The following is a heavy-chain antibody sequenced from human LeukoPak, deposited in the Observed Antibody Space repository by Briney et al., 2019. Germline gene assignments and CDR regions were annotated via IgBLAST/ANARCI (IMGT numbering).Heavy chain of an antibody. Sequence: PGRSLRLSCAASGFTFSSYAMHWVRQAPGKGLEWVAVIWYDGSNKYYADSVKGRFTISRDNSKNTLYLQMNSLRAEDTAVYYCARDGGGYCSSTSCYNGLSNWFDPWGQGTLVTVSS. D-gene: IGHD2-2*02. V-gene: IGHV3-33*08. CDR1: GFTFSSYA. J-gene: IGHJ5*02. CDR2: IWYDGSNK. CDR3: ARDGGGYCSSTSCYNGLSNWFDP.